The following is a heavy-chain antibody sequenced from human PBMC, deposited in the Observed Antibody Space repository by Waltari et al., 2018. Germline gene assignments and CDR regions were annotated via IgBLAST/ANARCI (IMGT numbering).Heavy chain of an antibody. CDR3: ARQELLLPFDY. CDR1: GYSISSGYF. V-gene: IGHV4-38-2*02. CDR2: IHRSGDT. J-gene: IGHJ4*02. D-gene: IGHD1-26*01. Sequence: QVQLQESGPGLVKPSETLSLSCTVSGYSISSGYFWDWVRQPPGKGLEWIASIHRSGDTSYNPSLKSRVTISVDTSKNQFSLKLSSVTAADTAVYYCARQELLLPFDYWGQGTLVTVSS.